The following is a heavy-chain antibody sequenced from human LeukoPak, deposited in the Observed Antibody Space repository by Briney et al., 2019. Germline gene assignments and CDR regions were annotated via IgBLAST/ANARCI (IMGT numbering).Heavy chain of an antibody. CDR3: AKVPGVGSSWYNDAFDI. CDR1: GFTFSSYA. CDR2: SSGSGGST. J-gene: IGHJ3*02. D-gene: IGHD6-13*01. Sequence: PGGSLRLSCAVSGFTFSSYAMSWVRHAPGKGLELVSASSGSGGSTYYADSVKGRFTITRDNSKNTLYLQMNSLRAEDTAVYYCAKVPGVGSSWYNDAFDIWGQGTMVTVSS. V-gene: IGHV3-23*01.